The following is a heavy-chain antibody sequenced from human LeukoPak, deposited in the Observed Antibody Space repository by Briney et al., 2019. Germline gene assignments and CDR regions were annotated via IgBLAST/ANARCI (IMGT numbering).Heavy chain of an antibody. D-gene: IGHD3-3*01. J-gene: IGHJ5*02. V-gene: IGHV3-23*01. CDR3: ARDPAYYDFWSGYFYTAWSNWFDP. CDR1: GFTFSSYA. CDR2: ISGSGGST. Sequence: GGSLRLSCAASGFTFSSYAMSWVRQAPGKGLEWVSAISGSGGSTYYADFVKGRFTISRDNSKNTLYLQMNSLRAEDTAVYYCARDPAYYDFWSGYFYTAWSNWFDPWGQGTLVTVSS.